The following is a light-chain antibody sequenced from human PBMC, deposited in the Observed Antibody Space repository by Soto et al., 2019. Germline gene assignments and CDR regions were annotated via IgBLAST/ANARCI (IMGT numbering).Light chain of an antibody. CDR2: DAS. V-gene: IGKV3-11*01. Sequence: EIVLTQSPATLSLSPGERATLSCRASQSVSSYLAWYQQKPGQAPRLLIYDASKRATGIPARFSGSGSGTDFTLTISSLEPEDFAVYYCQQRSNWPPSITFGQGTRLEIQ. CDR3: QQRSNWPPSIT. J-gene: IGKJ5*01. CDR1: QSVSSY.